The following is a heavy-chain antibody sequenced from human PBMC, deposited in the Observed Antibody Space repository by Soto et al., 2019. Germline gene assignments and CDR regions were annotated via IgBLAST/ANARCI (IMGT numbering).Heavy chain of an antibody. J-gene: IGHJ4*02. CDR3: ASGEGTAMFPYYFDY. CDR2: IWYDGSNK. V-gene: IGHV3-33*01. CDR1: GFTFSSYG. Sequence: PGGSLRLSCAASGFTFSSYGMHWVRQAPGKGLEWVAVIWYDGSNKYYADYVKGRFTISRDNSKNTLYLQMNSLRAEDTAVYYCASGEGTAMFPYYFDYWGQGTLVTVSS. D-gene: IGHD5-18*01.